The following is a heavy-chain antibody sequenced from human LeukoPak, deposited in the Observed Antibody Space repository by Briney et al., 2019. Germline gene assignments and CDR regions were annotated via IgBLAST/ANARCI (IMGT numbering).Heavy chain of an antibody. CDR2: ITTSDGNT. Sequence: PGGSLRLSCAASGFTFSSYTMSWVRRAPGKGLEWVSTITTSDGNTYYADSVKGRFTVSGDSSKNTLFLRMNSLRAEDTAVYYCAKDGGLWVSAHWGDSWGRGTLVTVSS. J-gene: IGHJ4*02. D-gene: IGHD7-27*01. CDR1: GFTFSSYT. V-gene: IGHV3-23*01. CDR3: AKDGGLWVSAHWGDS.